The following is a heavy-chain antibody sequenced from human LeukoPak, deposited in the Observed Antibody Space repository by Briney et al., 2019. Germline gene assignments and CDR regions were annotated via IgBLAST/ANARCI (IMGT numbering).Heavy chain of an antibody. V-gene: IGHV3-33*01. D-gene: IGHD3/OR15-3a*01. Sequence: GGSLRLSCATSGFTLSAYGMHWVRQAPGKGLEWVGIIWSDGSHQYYADSVKGRFTISRDIARNTLSLQMNSLRAEDTAVFYCARDQYDTWSRRGNFDSWGQGTLVIVSS. CDR1: GFTLSAYG. CDR2: IWSDGSHQ. CDR3: ARDQYDTWSRRGNFDS. J-gene: IGHJ4*02.